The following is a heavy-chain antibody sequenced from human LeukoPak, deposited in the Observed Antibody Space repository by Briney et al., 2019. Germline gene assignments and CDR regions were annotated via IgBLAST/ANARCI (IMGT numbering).Heavy chain of an antibody. CDR3: ARDRAWNYFDY. J-gene: IGHJ4*02. D-gene: IGHD3-3*01. Sequence: GGSLRLSCAASGFTFSSYGMNWVRQAPGRGLEWVSYISTSSSIIYYADSVKGRFTISRDTAKSSLYLQMTSLRAEDTAVYYCARDRAWNYFDYWGQGTLVTVSS. CDR1: GFTFSSYG. V-gene: IGHV3-48*01. CDR2: ISTSSSII.